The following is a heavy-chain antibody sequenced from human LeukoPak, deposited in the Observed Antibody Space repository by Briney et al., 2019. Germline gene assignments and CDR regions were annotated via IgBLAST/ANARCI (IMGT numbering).Heavy chain of an antibody. V-gene: IGHV3-30*01. D-gene: IGHD3-10*01. CDR2: ISYDGSNK. J-gene: IGHJ4*02. Sequence: QPGGSLRLSCAASGFTFSSYAMHWVRQAPGKGLEWVAVISYDGSNKYYADSVKGRCTISRDNSKNTLYLQMNSLRAEDTAVYYCARERGGSGSYYNVGLIDYWGQGTLVTVSS. CDR1: GFTFSSYA. CDR3: ARERGGSGSYYNVGLIDY.